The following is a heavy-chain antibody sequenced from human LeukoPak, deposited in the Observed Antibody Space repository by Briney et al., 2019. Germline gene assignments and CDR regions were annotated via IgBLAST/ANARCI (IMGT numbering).Heavy chain of an antibody. CDR2: INEDASII. J-gene: IGHJ4*02. CDR3: VRDLILVWTPGDDFDF. CDR1: GFTFSSYW. D-gene: IGHD3-16*01. Sequence: GGSLRLSCAASGFTFSSYWMHWVRQAPGKGLEWVSRINEDASIITYADSVKGRFIISRDNTKNSLYLQMNSLRAEDTAVYYCVRDLILVWTPGDDFDFWGQGTLVTVSS. V-gene: IGHV3-74*01.